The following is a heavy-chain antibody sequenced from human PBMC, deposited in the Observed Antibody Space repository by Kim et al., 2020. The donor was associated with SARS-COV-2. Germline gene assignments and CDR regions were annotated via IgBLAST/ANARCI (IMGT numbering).Heavy chain of an antibody. V-gene: IGHV4-59*01. CDR2: IYYSGGT. CDR1: GGSISSYY. Sequence: SETLSLTCTVSGGSISSYYWSWIRQPPGKGLEWIGYIYYSGGTNYNPSLKSRVTISVDTSKNQFSLKLSSVPAADTAVYYCAREAVSRSSSTWPSHFDYWGQGTLVTVSS. D-gene: IGHD6-6*01. CDR3: AREAVSRSSSTWPSHFDY. J-gene: IGHJ4*02.